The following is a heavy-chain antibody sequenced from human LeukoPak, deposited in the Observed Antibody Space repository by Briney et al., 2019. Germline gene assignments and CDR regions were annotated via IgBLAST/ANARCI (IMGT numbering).Heavy chain of an antibody. CDR1: GFTFRTYG. V-gene: IGHV3-23*01. D-gene: IGHD6-19*01. J-gene: IGHJ4*02. CDR3: ARDLHSSGWYEGYYFDY. Sequence: GGSLRLSCAASGFTFRTYGMIWVRQAPGKGLEWVSAISGSGGSTYYADSVKGRFTISRDNAKNSLYLQMNSLRAEDTAVYYCARDLHSSGWYEGYYFDYWGQGTLVTVSS. CDR2: ISGSGGST.